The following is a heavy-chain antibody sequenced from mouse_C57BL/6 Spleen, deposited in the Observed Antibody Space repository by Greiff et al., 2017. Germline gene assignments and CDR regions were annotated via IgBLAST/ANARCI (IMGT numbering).Heavy chain of an antibody. CDR1: GYTFTSYW. V-gene: IGHV1-72*01. D-gene: IGHD2-10*02. Sequence: QVQLQQPGAELVKPGASVKLSCKASGYTFTSYWMHWVKQRPGRGLEWIGRIDPNSGGTKYNEKFKSKGTLTLDKPASTAYMQSSSLQSEDSAVYYCARGQGYGNGYYAMDYWGQGTSVTVAS. J-gene: IGHJ4*01. CDR2: IDPNSGGT. CDR3: ARGQGYGNGYYAMDY.